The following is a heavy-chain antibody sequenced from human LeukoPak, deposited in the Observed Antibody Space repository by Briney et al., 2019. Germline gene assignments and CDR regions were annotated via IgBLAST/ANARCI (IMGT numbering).Heavy chain of an antibody. D-gene: IGHD1-26*01. Sequence: GGSLRLSCSGSGFTFSSYAIHWVRQAPGKGLQYVSGISSNGGSTYNADSVKGRFTISRDNSKNTVDLQMSSLRAEDTAVYYCVKRSGLYFDYWGQGTLVTVSS. CDR2: ISSNGGST. J-gene: IGHJ4*02. CDR3: VKRSGLYFDY. CDR1: GFTFSSYA. V-gene: IGHV3-64D*09.